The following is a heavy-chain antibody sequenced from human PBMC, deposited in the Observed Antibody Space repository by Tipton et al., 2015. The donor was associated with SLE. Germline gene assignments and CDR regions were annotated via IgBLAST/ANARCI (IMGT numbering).Heavy chain of an antibody. J-gene: IGHJ1*01. Sequence: TLSLTCAVYGGSLSDYFWSWIRQPPGKGLEWIGEIKHDYITNYNPSLKSRVTISVDTSKNEFSRKLSSVTAADTAVYYCASSYTSGWYAPYYFQLWGQGTLVTVSS. D-gene: IGHD6-19*01. CDR2: IKHDYIT. CDR1: GGSLSDYF. V-gene: IGHV4-34*01. CDR3: ASSYTSGWYAPYYFQL.